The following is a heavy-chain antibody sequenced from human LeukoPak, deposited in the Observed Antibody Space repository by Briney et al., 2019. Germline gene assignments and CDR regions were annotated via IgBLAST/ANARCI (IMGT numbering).Heavy chain of an antibody. J-gene: IGHJ6*02. CDR2: ISGSGVMT. V-gene: IGHV3-23*01. D-gene: IGHD6-19*01. Sequence: GGSLRLSCAASGFTFSSYAMSWVRQAPGKGLEWVSVISGSGVMTYYADSVKGRFTVSRDNSQSTLFLQMNSLRAEDTAVYYCAKGERMAVAGRFHYYYYGMDVWGQGTTVTVSS. CDR1: GFTFSSYA. CDR3: AKGERMAVAGRFHYYYYGMDV.